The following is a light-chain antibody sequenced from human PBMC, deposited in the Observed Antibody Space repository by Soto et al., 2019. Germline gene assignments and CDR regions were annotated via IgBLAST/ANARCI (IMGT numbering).Light chain of an antibody. Sequence: DIQMTQSPSTLSASVGDRVTITCRASQSISSRLTWYQQKPGKAPQLLIYDASSLKSGVPSRFSGSGSGTEFTRTVSSLQPEDFATYYCQQYNSHPWTFGQGTKVDIK. CDR1: QSISSR. CDR3: QQYNSHPWT. J-gene: IGKJ1*01. CDR2: DAS. V-gene: IGKV1-5*01.